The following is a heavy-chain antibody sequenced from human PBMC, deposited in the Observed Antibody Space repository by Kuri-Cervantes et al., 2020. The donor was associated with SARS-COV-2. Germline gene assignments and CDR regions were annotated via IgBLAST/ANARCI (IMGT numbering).Heavy chain of an antibody. J-gene: IGHJ2*01. CDR2: ISSSSSYI. CDR3: ARDQHGAPTPYWYFDL. Sequence: GESMKISCAASGFTFSSYSMNWGRQAPGKGLEWVSSISSSSSYIYYADSVKGRFTISRDNAKNSLYLQMNSLRAEDTAVYYCARDQHGAPTPYWYFDLWGRGTLVTVSS. D-gene: IGHD4-17*01. CDR1: GFTFSSYS. V-gene: IGHV3-21*01.